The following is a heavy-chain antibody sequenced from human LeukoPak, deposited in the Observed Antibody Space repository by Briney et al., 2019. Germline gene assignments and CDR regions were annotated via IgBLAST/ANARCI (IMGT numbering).Heavy chain of an antibody. Sequence: ASVKVSCKASGYTFTSYGISWVRQAPGQGLEWMGWISAYNGNTNYAQKLQGRVTMTTDTSTSTGYMELRSLRSDDTAVYYCAREDSSGWYYFDYWGQGTLVTVSS. CDR1: GYTFTSYG. CDR2: ISAYNGNT. J-gene: IGHJ4*02. CDR3: AREDSSGWYYFDY. D-gene: IGHD6-19*01. V-gene: IGHV1-18*04.